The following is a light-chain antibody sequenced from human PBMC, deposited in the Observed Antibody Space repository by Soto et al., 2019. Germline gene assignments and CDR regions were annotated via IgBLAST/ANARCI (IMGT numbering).Light chain of an antibody. Sequence: EVMMTQFPDTVSVTAGETVTLSCGASQSVRTNLAWYQQRPGQAPRLLIYGASKRAIGLPARFSGSGSGTEFTLTITSLQSEDFAVYYCQQYASSRTCGQGTKGDIK. J-gene: IGKJ1*01. CDR1: QSVRTN. CDR3: QQYASSRT. V-gene: IGKV3-15*01. CDR2: GAS.